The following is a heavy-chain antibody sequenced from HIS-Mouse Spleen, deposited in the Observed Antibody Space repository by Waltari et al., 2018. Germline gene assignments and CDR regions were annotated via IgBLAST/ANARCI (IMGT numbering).Heavy chain of an antibody. Sequence: QVQLVQSGAEGKKPGASVKVCCKASGYTFTSYDINWVRQATGQGLEGMGWMNPNSGNTGYAQKFQGRVTMTRNTSISTAYMELSSLRSEDTAVYYCARWEYCSGGSCQSAFDIWGQGTMVTVSS. V-gene: IGHV1-8*02. CDR1: GYTFTSYD. CDR3: ARWEYCSGGSCQSAFDI. CDR2: MNPNSGNT. J-gene: IGHJ3*02. D-gene: IGHD2-15*01.